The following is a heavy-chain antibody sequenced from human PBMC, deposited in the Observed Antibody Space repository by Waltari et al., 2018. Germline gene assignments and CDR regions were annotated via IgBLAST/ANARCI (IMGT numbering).Heavy chain of an antibody. CDR3: VKGGWGFGAFYEQH. V-gene: IGHV3-9*01. CDR1: GFRFDDYA. CDR2: IGWKGGAI. Sequence: EVQLVTSGGGLVQPGRSLRLACVGSGFRFDDYAMYWVRQRPGRRLGWLSGIGWKGGAIGYADSVRGRFSTYRDNARKSLYLQMGRLRPEDTALYYCVKGGWGFGAFYEQHWGQGIQVTVSS. D-gene: IGHD3-10*01. J-gene: IGHJ4*02.